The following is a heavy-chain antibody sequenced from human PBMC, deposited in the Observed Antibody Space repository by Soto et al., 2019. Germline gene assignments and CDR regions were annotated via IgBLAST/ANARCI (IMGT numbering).Heavy chain of an antibody. Sequence: EVQLLESGGGLVQPGGSRRLSCAASGFTFSSYAMSWVRQAPGKGLEWVSAISGSGGSTYYADSVKGRFTISRDNSKNTLYLQMNSLRAEDTAVYYCAKGWMDTDMFLPYYYYYYGMDVWGQGTTVTVSS. J-gene: IGHJ6*02. CDR3: AKGWMDTDMFLPYYYYYYGMDV. CDR1: GFTFSSYA. CDR2: ISGSGGST. V-gene: IGHV3-23*01. D-gene: IGHD5-18*01.